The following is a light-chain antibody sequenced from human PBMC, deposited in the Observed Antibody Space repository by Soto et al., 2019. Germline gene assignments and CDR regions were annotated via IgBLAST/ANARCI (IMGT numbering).Light chain of an antibody. CDR2: HVS. CDR1: SSDVGGYNY. CDR3: SSYSSSNTYV. Sequence: QSALTQPASVSGSPGQSITISCTGTSSDVGGYNYVSWYQQHPGKAPQFMIYHVSNRPSGVSNRFSGSKSGNTASLTISGLQAEDEADYFCSSYSSSNTYVFGTGIKLTVL. V-gene: IGLV2-14*01. J-gene: IGLJ1*01.